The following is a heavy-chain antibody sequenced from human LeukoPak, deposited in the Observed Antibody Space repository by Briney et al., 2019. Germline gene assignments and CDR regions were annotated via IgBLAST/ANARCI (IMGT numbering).Heavy chain of an antibody. J-gene: IGHJ3*02. V-gene: IGHV3-21*01. CDR3: ASLVGGYDRVAFDI. D-gene: IGHD5-12*01. CDR2: ISSSSSYI. Sequence: GGSLRLSCAASGFIFSSHGMNWVRQAPGKGLEWVSSISSSSSYIYYADSVKGRFTISRDNAKNSLYLQMNSLRAEDTAVYYCASLVGGYDRVAFDIWGQGTMVTVSS. CDR1: GFIFSSHG.